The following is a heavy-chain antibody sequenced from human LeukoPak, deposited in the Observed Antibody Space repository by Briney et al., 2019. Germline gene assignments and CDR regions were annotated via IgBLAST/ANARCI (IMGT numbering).Heavy chain of an antibody. D-gene: IGHD3-10*01. V-gene: IGHV3-30-3*02. J-gene: IGHJ4*02. CDR1: GFTFTNFA. CDR3: AKPAVYYYGSEENPGDY. CDR2: ISSDERNK. Sequence: PGGCLRLSCAASGFTFTNFAMHWVRQAPGKGLEWVAVISSDERNKYYADSVKGRFTISRDNSKNTLYLQMNSLRAKDTAVYYCAKPAVYYYGSEENPGDYWGQGTLVTVSS.